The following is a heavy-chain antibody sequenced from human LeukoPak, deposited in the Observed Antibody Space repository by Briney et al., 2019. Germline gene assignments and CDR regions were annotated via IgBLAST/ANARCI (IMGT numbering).Heavy chain of an antibody. CDR3: ARDPGSGSARFDY. Sequence: SVKVSCKASGGTFSSYAISWVRQAPGQGLEWMGGIIPIFGTASYAQKFQGRVTMTRDTSTSTVYMELSSLRSEDTAVYYCARDPGSGSARFDYWGQGTLVTVSS. D-gene: IGHD3-10*01. CDR1: GGTFSSYA. CDR2: IIPIFGTA. J-gene: IGHJ4*02. V-gene: IGHV1-69*05.